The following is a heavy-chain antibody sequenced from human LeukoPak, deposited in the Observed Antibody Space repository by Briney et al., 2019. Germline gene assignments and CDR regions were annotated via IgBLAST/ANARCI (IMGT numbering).Heavy chain of an antibody. CDR3: ARDYGRNYDILTGYPTYYFDY. Sequence: PGGSLRLSCAASGFTFSSYAMHWVRQAPGKGLEWVAVISYDGSNKYYADSVKGRFTISRDNSKNTLYLQMNSLRAEDTAVYYCARDYGRNYDILTGYPTYYFDYWGQGTLVTVSS. CDR1: GFTFSSYA. CDR2: ISYDGSNK. J-gene: IGHJ4*02. D-gene: IGHD3-9*01. V-gene: IGHV3-30*01.